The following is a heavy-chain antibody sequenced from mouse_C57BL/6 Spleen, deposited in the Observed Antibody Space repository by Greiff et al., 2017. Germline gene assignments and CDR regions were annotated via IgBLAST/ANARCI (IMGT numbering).Heavy chain of an antibody. V-gene: IGHV1-15*01. CDR3: TRPYGNYGFAY. CDR1: GYTFTDYE. D-gene: IGHD2-1*01. CDR2: IDPETGGT. J-gene: IGHJ3*01. Sequence: QVQLKQSGAELVRPGASVTLSCKASGYTFTDYEMHWVKQTPVHGLEWIGAIDPETGGTAYNQKFKGKAILTADKSSSTAYMELRSLTSEDSAVYYCTRPYGNYGFAYWGQGTLVTVSA.